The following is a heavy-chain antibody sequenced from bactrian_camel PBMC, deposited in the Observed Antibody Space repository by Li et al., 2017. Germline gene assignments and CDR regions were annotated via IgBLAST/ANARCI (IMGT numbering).Heavy chain of an antibody. V-gene: IGHV3S54*01. Sequence: HVQLVESGGGSVEAGGSLRLSCVGSGGVYSNYCLGWFRQVPGKEREGVASIYTGGGITYYDDSVKGRFTVSQDNAKKTLYLQMKGLKPEDTAVYYCAADRGGEVCYYRDNGAEYNYWGQGTQVTVS. CDR1: GGVYSNYC. J-gene: IGHJ4*01. CDR2: IYTGGGIT. CDR3: AADRGGEVCYYRDNGAEYNY. D-gene: IGHD4*01.